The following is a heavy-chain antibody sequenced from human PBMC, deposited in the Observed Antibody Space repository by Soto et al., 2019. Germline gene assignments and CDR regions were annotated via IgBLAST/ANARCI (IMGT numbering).Heavy chain of an antibody. J-gene: IGHJ4*02. CDR1: GCTFSSYA. Sequence: GGSLRLSCAASGCTFSSYAMSWVRQAPGKGLEWVSAISGSGGSTYFADSVKGRFTISRDNSKNTLYLQMNSLRAEDTAVYYCAKWEDIVVVPAAALFDYWGQGTLVTVSS. V-gene: IGHV3-23*01. CDR2: ISGSGGST. CDR3: AKWEDIVVVPAAALFDY. D-gene: IGHD2-2*01.